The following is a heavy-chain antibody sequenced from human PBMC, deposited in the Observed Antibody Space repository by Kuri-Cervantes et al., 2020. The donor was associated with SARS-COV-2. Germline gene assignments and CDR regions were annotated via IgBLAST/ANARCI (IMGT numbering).Heavy chain of an antibody. CDR3: ARVHSSRWSDYFDS. D-gene: IGHD6-19*01. J-gene: IGHJ4*02. CDR2: MHPNTGDT. V-gene: IGHV1-2*02. Sequence: ASVKVSCKASGYTFSGYFLHWVRQAPGQGLEWMGWMHPNTGDTNYAQKFQGRVAMTGDTSISTAYMDLSRLRSDDTAVYYCARVHSSRWSDYFDSWGQGTLITVSS. CDR1: GYTFSGYF.